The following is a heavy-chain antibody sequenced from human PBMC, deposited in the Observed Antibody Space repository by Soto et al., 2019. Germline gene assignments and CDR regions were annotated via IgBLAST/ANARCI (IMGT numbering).Heavy chain of an antibody. CDR2: TYYRSKWHY. CDR3: ARTLRGRGVKYFDD. J-gene: IGHJ4*02. V-gene: IGHV6-1*01. CDR1: GDSVSNNSVA. D-gene: IGHD3-10*01. Sequence: SQTLSLTCAISGDSVSNNSVAWNWVRQSPSRGLEWLGRTYYRSKWHYDYAPSVRSRITINPDTAKNHFSLQLNSVSPEDAAVYYCARTLRGRGVKYFDDWGQGTLVTVSS.